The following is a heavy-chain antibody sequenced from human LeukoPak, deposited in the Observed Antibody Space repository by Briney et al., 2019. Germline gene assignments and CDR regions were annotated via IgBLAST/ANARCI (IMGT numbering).Heavy chain of an antibody. CDR3: ARGSRWSGVRGYYFDY. CDR1: GGSFSGYY. CDR2: INHSGST. J-gene: IGHJ4*02. Sequence: SETLSLTCAVYGGSFSGYYWSWIRQPPGKGLEWIGEINHSGSTNYNPSLKSRVTISVDTSKNQFSLKLSSVAAADTAVYYCARGSRWSGVRGYYFDYWGQGTLVTVSS. D-gene: IGHD3-10*01. V-gene: IGHV4-34*01.